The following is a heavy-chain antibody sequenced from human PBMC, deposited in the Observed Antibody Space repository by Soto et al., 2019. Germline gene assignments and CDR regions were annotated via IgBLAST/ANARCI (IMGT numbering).Heavy chain of an antibody. CDR1: GFRFRSYA. CDR2: ISGSDGKT. V-gene: IGHV3-23*01. CDR3: ARWSYLDY. J-gene: IGHJ4*02. D-gene: IGHD3-3*01. Sequence: GGPLRLSCAASGFRFRSYALSWVRQAPGKGLGWVSTISGSDGKTFYADSVKGRFSISRDTSQSTFYLQMNSLRAYDTAMYYCARWSYLDYWGQGTRVTVSS.